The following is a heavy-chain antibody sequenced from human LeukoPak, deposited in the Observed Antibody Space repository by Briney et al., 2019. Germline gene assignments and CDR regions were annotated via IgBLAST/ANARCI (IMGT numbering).Heavy chain of an antibody. J-gene: IGHJ4*02. CDR3: ARGPNSNWSGLDF. V-gene: IGHV3-74*01. CDR1: GFTFSNYW. D-gene: IGHD6-6*01. CDR2: INIDGSST. Sequence: GGSLRLSCAASGFTFSNYWMHWVRQVPGKGPVWVSRINIDGSSTSYADSVRGRFTITRDNAKNTLNLQVNNLRAEDTAVYYCARGPNSNWSGLDFWGQGTLLTVSS.